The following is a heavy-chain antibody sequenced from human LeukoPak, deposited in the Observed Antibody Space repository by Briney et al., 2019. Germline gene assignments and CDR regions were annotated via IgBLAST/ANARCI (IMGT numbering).Heavy chain of an antibody. CDR1: GGSISSYY. V-gene: IGHV4-4*07. D-gene: IGHD6-19*01. CDR3: ARADSSGWYEARYFDY. CDR2: IYTSGST. Sequence: SETLSLTCTVSGGSISSYYWSWIRQPAGKGLEWVGRIYTSGSTNYNPSLKSRVTMSVDTSKNQFSLKLSSVTAADTAVYFCARADSSGWYEARYFDYWGQGTLVTVSS. J-gene: IGHJ4*02.